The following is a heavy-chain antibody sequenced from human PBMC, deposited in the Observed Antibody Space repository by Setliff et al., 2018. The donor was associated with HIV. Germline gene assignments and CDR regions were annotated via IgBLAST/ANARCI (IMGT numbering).Heavy chain of an antibody. D-gene: IGHD4-4*01. V-gene: IGHV1-2*02. CDR2: INPNNGGT. Sequence: ASVKVSCKASGYTFTGYYVHWVRQAPGQGLEWMGWINPNNGGTNYAQKFQGRVTMTRDTSISTAYMELNRLRSGDTAVYYCARDDEMGTVTEHYYYGMGVWGQGTTVTVS. CDR3: ARDDEMGTVTEHYYYGMGV. CDR1: GYTFTGYY. J-gene: IGHJ6*02.